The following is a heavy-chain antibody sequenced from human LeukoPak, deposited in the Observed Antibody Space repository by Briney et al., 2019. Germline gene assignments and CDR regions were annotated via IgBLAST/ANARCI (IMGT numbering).Heavy chain of an antibody. CDR1: GFTFSNYA. CDR3: AKGTRGDLADYFDY. D-gene: IGHD2-21*01. V-gene: IGHV3-23*01. J-gene: IGHJ4*02. CDR2: VSGSGGST. Sequence: GGSLRLSCAAPGFTFSNYAMTWVRQGPGKGLEWVSGVSGSGGSTYHADSVKGRFTTSRDNSKNILYLQLNSLRVEDTATYYCAKGTRGDLADYFDYWGQGTLVTVSS.